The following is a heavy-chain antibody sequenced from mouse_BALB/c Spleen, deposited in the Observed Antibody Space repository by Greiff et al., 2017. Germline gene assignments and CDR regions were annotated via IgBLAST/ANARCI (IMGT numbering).Heavy chain of an antibody. D-gene: IGHD1-1*02. CDR1: GYAFSSYW. V-gene: IGHV1-80*01. CDR3: ARSGGDYFDY. CDR2: IYPGDGDT. Sequence: QVQLQQSGAELVRPGSSVKISCTASGYAFSSYWMNWVKQRPGQGLEWIGQIYPGDGDTNYNGKFKGKATLTADKSSSKAYMQLSSLTPEDSAVYFCARSGGDYFDYWGQGTTLTVSS. J-gene: IGHJ2*01.